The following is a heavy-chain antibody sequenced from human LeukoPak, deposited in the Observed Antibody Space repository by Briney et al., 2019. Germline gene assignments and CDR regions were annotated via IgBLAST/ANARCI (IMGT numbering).Heavy chain of an antibody. CDR3: TRAVAGHPD. Sequence: SETLSLTCAVSGVPFSNYYWSWVRQSPRQGLEWIGEINHSGYTNYNPSLKSRVTMSIDTSKNQFSLKLTSVTAADAGVYYCTRAVAGHPDWGQGTLVTVSS. CDR2: INHSGYT. V-gene: IGHV4-34*01. J-gene: IGHJ4*02. CDR1: GVPFSNYY. D-gene: IGHD6-19*01.